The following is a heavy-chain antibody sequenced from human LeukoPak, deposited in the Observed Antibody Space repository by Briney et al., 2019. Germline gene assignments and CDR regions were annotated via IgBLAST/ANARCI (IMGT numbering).Heavy chain of an antibody. CDR2: IHYSGST. J-gene: IGHJ5*02. CDR1: GFTVSSTY. CDR3: ARLPTGYPNWFDT. V-gene: IGHV4-59*04. D-gene: IGHD5-18*01. Sequence: GSLRLSCAASGFTVSSTYMSWVRQPPGKGLELIAAIHYSGSTYYNPSFMSRVTISVDTSKNQFSLKLRSLTATDTAVYYCARLPTGYPNWFDTWGQGILVTVSS.